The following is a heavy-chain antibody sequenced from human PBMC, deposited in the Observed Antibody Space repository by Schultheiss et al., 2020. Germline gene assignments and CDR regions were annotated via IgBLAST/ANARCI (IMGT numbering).Heavy chain of an antibody. CDR1: GGSINNYY. CDR3: ARPLVRSVWGVIVYGMDV. V-gene: IGHV4-59*08. J-gene: IGHJ6*02. D-gene: IGHD3-10*01. Sequence: SETLSLTCTVSGGSINNYYWSWIRQPPGKGLEWIGYIFYNGGTTYNPSLKSRVTISVDTSKNQFSLNLSYVTAADTAVYYCARPLVRSVWGVIVYGMDVWGQGATVT. CDR2: IFYNGGT.